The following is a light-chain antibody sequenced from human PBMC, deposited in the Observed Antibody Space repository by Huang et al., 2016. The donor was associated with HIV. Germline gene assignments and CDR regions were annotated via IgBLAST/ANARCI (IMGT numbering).Light chain of an antibody. CDR1: QSVSSN. CDR2: GAS. CDR3: QQYNNWPPYP. Sequence: EIVLTQSPATLSVSPGERATLSCRASQSVSSNLAWYQQKPGQAPMLLIYGASTRATGIPARFSGSGSGTEFTLTISSLQSEDFAVYYCQQYNNWPPYPFGQGTKLEIK. V-gene: IGKV3-15*01. J-gene: IGKJ2*01.